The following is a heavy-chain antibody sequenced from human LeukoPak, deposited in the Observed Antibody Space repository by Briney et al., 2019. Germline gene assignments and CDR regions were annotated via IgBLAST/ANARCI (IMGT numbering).Heavy chain of an antibody. CDR3: ARLGGKIVREVSLKRSGGHWFDP. CDR2: IYYDDSET. CDR1: GYSFTNYW. V-gene: IGHV5-51*01. D-gene: IGHD3-10*01. Sequence: GESLKISCMGGGYSFTNYWIVWVRPMPGKVLEGMGVIYYDDSETQYSPSFQGQVTISVDKSINTVYLQWSAMTDSDSAMYYCARLGGKIVREVSLKRSGGHWFDPWGQGTLVTVSS. J-gene: IGHJ5*02.